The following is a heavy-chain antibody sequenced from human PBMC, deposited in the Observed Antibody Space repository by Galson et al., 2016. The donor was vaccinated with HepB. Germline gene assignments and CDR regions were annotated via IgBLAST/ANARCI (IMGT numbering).Heavy chain of an antibody. Sequence: SVKVSCKASGYTFTGHYIHWVRQAPGQGLEWMGWINPNGGVTNYAQRFQGRVTMTSDTSISTDYMQLRRLRSDDTAVVYCVREEGGLAAAIDHWGQGSLVTVSS. J-gene: IGHJ4*02. CDR3: VREEGGLAAAIDH. CDR1: GYTFTGHY. CDR2: INPNGGVT. V-gene: IGHV1-2*02. D-gene: IGHD6-13*01.